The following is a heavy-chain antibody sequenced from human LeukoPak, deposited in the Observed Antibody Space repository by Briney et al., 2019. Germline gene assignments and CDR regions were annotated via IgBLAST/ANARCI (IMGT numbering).Heavy chain of an antibody. CDR1: GFTFSSYG. D-gene: IGHD3-22*01. CDR3: AKDQYSGSVVVTYFDY. V-gene: IGHV3-33*06. Sequence: EGSLRLSCAASGFTFSSYGMHWVRQAPGKGLEWVAVIWYDGSNKYYADSVKGRFTISRDNSKNTLYLQMNSLRAEDTAVYYCAKDQYSGSVVVTYFDYWGQGTLVTVSS. J-gene: IGHJ4*02. CDR2: IWYDGSNK.